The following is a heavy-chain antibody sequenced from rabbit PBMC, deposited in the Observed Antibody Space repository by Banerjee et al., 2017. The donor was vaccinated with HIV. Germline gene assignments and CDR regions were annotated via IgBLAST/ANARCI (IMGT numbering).Heavy chain of an antibody. J-gene: IGHJ6*01. CDR2: IDAGSSGST. CDR1: GFSFSNGYV. Sequence: QEQLEESGGDLVKPEGSLTLTCTASGFSFSNGYVMCWVRQAPGKGLEWIACIDAGSSGSTYYASWAKGRFTISKTSSTTVTLQMTSLTAADTATYFCARDYDDGYAYATYGMDLWGPGTLVTVS. V-gene: IGHV1S45*01. CDR3: ARDYDDGYAYATYGMDL. D-gene: IGHD6-1*01.